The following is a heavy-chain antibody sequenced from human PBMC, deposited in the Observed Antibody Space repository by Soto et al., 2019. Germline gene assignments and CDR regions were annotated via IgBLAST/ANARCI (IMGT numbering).Heavy chain of an antibody. J-gene: IGHJ4*02. V-gene: IGHV4-4*02. D-gene: IGHD1-7*01. Sequence: SETLSLTCAVSGGSFTSNNWWTWVRQPPGQGLEWIGEIYRTGSTNYNPSLKSRVTISLDKSEKQISLKVTSLTAADTAVYYCASRDPGTSVDYWGQGTLVTISS. CDR3: ASRDPGTSVDY. CDR1: GGSFTSNNW. CDR2: IYRTGST.